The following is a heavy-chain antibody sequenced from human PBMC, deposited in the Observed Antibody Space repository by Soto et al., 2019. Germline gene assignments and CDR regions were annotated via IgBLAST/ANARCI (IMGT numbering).Heavy chain of an antibody. Sequence: GESLKISCKGSGYSFTSYWIGWVRQMPGKGLEWMGIIYPGDSDTRYSPSFQGQVTISADKSISTAYLQWSSLEASDTAMYYCARHGVVVPAAIGTVDYWGQGTLVTVSS. D-gene: IGHD2-2*01. CDR3: ARHGVVVPAAIGTVDY. CDR1: GYSFTSYW. J-gene: IGHJ4*02. V-gene: IGHV5-51*01. CDR2: IYPGDSDT.